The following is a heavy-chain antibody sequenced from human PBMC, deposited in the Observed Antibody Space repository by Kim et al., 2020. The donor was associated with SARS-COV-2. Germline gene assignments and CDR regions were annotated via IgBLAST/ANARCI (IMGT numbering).Heavy chain of an antibody. D-gene: IGHD3-10*01. J-gene: IGHJ4*02. CDR1: GFTFTNFW. V-gene: IGHV3-7*03. CDR2: IKQDGSEK. CDR3: ARPLGVRGSAGC. Sequence: GGSLRLSCAASGFTFTNFWMSWVRQAPGKGLEWVANIKQDGSEKNYVDSVKGRFTISRDNAKSSVYLQMNSLRADDTAVYYCARPLGVRGSAGCWGQGTLVTVSS.